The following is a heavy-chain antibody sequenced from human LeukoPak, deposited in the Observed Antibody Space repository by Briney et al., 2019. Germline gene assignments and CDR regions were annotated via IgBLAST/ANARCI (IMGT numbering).Heavy chain of an antibody. CDR2: IYGGGST. D-gene: IGHD2-21*02. CDR1: GFTVSSNY. J-gene: IGHJ4*02. Sequence: GGSLRLSCAASGFTVSSNYMSWVRQAPGKGLEWVSIIYGGGSTYYADSMKGRFTISRDNSKNTLYLQMNSLRVEDTAVYYCARDVAYCGGDCYSDYWGQGTLVTVSS. V-gene: IGHV3-53*01. CDR3: ARDVAYCGGDCYSDY.